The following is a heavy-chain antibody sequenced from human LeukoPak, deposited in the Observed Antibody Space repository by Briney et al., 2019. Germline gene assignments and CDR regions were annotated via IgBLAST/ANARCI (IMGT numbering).Heavy chain of an antibody. CDR2: IYYSGTT. V-gene: IGHV4-31*03. CDR1: GDSISSGGFY. CDR3: ASGKNEYSNRYFFDQ. J-gene: IGHJ4*02. Sequence: SETLSLTCTVSGDSISSGGFYWSWIRQHPEKGLEWIGYIYYSGTTYYNPSLKSRVSISLDTSKTQFSLKLNSVTAADTAVYYCASGKNEYSNRYFFDQWGQGMLVTVSS. D-gene: IGHD4-4*01.